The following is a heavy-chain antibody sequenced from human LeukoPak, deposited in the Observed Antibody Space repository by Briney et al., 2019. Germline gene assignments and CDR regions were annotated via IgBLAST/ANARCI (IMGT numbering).Heavy chain of an antibody. D-gene: IGHD2-15*01. CDR1: AGSISSSNW. CDR2: IYYSGST. Sequence: SEALSLTCAVSAGSISSSNWWSWVRQPPGKGLEWIGNIYYSGSTNYNPSLKSRVTISVDTSKNQFSLTLSSVTAADTAIYFCAREDVVHLYFDYWGQGALVTVSS. V-gene: IGHV4-4*02. CDR3: AREDVVHLYFDY. J-gene: IGHJ4*02.